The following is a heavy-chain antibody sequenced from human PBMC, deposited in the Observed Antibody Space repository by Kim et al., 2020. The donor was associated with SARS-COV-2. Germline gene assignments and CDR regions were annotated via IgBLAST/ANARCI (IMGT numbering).Heavy chain of an antibody. CDR2: IWYDGSNK. J-gene: IGHJ4*02. V-gene: IGHV3-33*01. CDR1: GFTFSSYG. CDR3: AQQQQLGPFDY. Sequence: GGSLRLSCAASGFTFSSYGMHWVRQAPGKGLEWVAVIWYDGSNKYYADSVKGRFTISRDNSKNTLYLQMNSLRAEDTAVYYCAQQQQLGPFDYWGQGTLVTVSS. D-gene: IGHD6-13*01.